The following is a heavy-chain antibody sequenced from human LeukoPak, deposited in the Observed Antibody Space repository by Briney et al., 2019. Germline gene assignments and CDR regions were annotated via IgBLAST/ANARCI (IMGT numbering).Heavy chain of an antibody. V-gene: IGHV4-39*01. CDR2: IYYRGNT. Sequence: SETLSLTCTVSGGSISSSSYYWGWLRQPPGKGLEFIGSIYYRGNTYYNPSLKSRVTISVYTSKNQFSLKLSSVTAADTAVYYCARHGYYYDSSGPEIDSWGQGTLVTVSS. CDR1: GGSISSSSYY. J-gene: IGHJ4*02. CDR3: ARHGYYYDSSGPEIDS. D-gene: IGHD3-22*01.